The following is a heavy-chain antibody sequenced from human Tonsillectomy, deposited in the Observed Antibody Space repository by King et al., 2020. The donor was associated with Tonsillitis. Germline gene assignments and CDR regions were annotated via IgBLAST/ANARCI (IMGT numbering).Heavy chain of an antibody. CDR3: AQDLIDYYNSWGYLDY. Sequence: VQLVQSGGGVVQPGRSLRLSCAATGFTFSTFDMHWVRQAPGKGLEWVAVISYDGSNKYYVDSVKGRFTISRDNSKNTLYLQMNSLRAEDTAVYFCAQDLIDYYNSWGYLDYWGQGTPVTVSS. J-gene: IGHJ4*02. CDR1: GFTFSTFD. CDR2: ISYDGSNK. D-gene: IGHD3-22*01. V-gene: IGHV3-30*18.